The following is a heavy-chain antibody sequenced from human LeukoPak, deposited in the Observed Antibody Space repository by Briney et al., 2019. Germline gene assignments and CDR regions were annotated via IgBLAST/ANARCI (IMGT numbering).Heavy chain of an antibody. CDR1: GFTFSSYA. D-gene: IGHD5-12*01. Sequence: HPGGSLRLSCAASGFTFSSYAMSWVRQAPGKGLKWVSAISGSGGSTYYADSVKGRFTISRDNSKNTLYLQMNSLRAEDTAVYYCAKDSSGYDFPSSPDYWGQGTLVTVSS. CDR2: ISGSGGST. V-gene: IGHV3-23*01. J-gene: IGHJ4*02. CDR3: AKDSSGYDFPSSPDY.